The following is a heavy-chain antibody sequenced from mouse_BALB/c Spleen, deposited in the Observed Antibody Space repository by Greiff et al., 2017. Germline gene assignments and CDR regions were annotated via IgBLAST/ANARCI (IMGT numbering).Heavy chain of an antibody. CDR3: ARPTMITTGFAY. CDR1: GYSFTDYY. J-gene: IGHJ3*01. V-gene: IGHV1-42*01. CDR2: INPSTGGT. D-gene: IGHD2-4*01. Sequence: VQLQQSGPELVKTGASVKISCKASGYSFTDYYMHWVKQSPEKSFEWIGEINPSTGGTSYNQKFKGKATLTVDKSSSTAYMQLKSLTSEDSAVYYCARPTMITTGFAYWGQGTLVTVSA.